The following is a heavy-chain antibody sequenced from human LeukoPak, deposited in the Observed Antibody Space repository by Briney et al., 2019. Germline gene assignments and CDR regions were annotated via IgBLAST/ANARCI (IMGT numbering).Heavy chain of an antibody. CDR1: GFTFSSYA. CDR2: ISGSGGST. V-gene: IGHV3-23*01. CDR3: GKGVTGYCSSTSCNAWEY. D-gene: IGHD2-2*01. Sequence: GGSLRLSCAASGFTFSSYAMNWVRQAPGKGLEWVSIISGSGGSTYYADSVKGRFTISRDNSKNTLSLQVNSLRVEDTAVYYCGKGVTGYCSSTSCNAWEYWGQGTQVTVSS. J-gene: IGHJ4*02.